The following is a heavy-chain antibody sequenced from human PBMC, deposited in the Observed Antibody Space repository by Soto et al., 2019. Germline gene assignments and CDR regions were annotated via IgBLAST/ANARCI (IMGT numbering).Heavy chain of an antibody. CDR1: GGSISSYY. V-gene: IGHV4-59*08. CDR2: IYYSGST. Sequence: SETLSLTCTVSGGSISSYYWSWIRQPPGKGLEWIGYIYYSGSTNYNPSLKSRVTISVDTSKNQFSLKLSSVTAADTAVYYCARLKGYSGYDSSGWSDPWGQGTLVTVSS. D-gene: IGHD5-12*01. CDR3: ARLKGYSGYDSSGWSDP. J-gene: IGHJ5*02.